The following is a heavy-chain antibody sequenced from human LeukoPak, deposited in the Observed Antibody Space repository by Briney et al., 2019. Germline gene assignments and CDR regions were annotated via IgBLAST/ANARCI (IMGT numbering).Heavy chain of an antibody. Sequence: GGSLRLSCAASGFTFSSYGMSWVRQAPGKGLEWVSAISGSGGSTYYADSVKGRFTISRDTSKNTLYLQMNSLRAEDTAVYYCAKVSGRGGVLLWFGDGDYFDYWGQGTLVTVSS. D-gene: IGHD3-10*01. CDR2: ISGSGGST. J-gene: IGHJ4*02. V-gene: IGHV3-23*01. CDR1: GFTFSSYG. CDR3: AKVSGRGGVLLWFGDGDYFDY.